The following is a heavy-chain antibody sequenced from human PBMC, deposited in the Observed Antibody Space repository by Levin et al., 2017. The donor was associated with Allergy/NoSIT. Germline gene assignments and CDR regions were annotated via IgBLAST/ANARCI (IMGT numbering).Heavy chain of an antibody. CDR3: ARTYLTGYFYFDY. CDR1: GYTFTGYY. Sequence: ASVKVSCKASGYTFTGYYMHWVRQAPGQGLEWMGWINPNSGGTNYAQKFQGRVTMTRDTSISTAYMELSRLRSDDTAVYYCARTYLTGYFYFDYWGQGTLVTVSS. CDR2: INPNSGGT. J-gene: IGHJ4*02. D-gene: IGHD3-9*01. V-gene: IGHV1-2*02.